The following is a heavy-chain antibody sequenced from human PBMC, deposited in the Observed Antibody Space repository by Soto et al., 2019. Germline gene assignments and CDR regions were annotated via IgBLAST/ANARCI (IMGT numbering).Heavy chain of an antibody. D-gene: IGHD3-10*01. CDR1: GFTFSRYW. J-gene: IGHJ4*02. CDR3: ARLGFVGEGDF. V-gene: IGHV3-74*01. Sequence: EVQLAESGGGLIQPGGSLRLSCATSGFTFSRYWIHWVRQAPGEGLVWVSRISGDGVHTDYAESVKGRFTVSRDIAKSTGQLQMNNLRAEDTAIYYCARLGFVGEGDFWGQGILVTVSS. CDR2: ISGDGVHT.